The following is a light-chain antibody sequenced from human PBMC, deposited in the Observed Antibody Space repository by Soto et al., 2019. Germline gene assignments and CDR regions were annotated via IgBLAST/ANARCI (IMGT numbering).Light chain of an antibody. J-gene: IGKJ1*01. Sequence: DIQMTQSPSTLSASVGERVTITCRASQSVSNWLAWYQQKPGKAPKLLIYAASTLQSGVPSRFSGSGSGTDFTLTISCLQSEDFATYYCQQYYSYPRTFGQGTKVDIK. CDR3: QQYYSYPRT. V-gene: IGKV1-5*01. CDR2: AAS. CDR1: QSVSNW.